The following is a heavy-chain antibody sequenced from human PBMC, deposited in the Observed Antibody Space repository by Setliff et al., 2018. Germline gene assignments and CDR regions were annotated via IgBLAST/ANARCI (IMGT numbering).Heavy chain of an antibody. J-gene: IGHJ4*02. D-gene: IGHD3-10*01. CDR1: GGSISSYY. V-gene: IGHV4-59*08. CDR3: ARHEFVGGYYGSVTYRHFDY. Sequence: LSLTCTVSGGSISSYYWSWIRQPPGKGLEWIGYIYYSGSTNYNPSLKSRVTISVDTSKNQFSLQVTSVTATDTAVYYCARHEFVGGYYGSVTYRHFDYWGQGTLVTVSS. CDR2: IYYSGST.